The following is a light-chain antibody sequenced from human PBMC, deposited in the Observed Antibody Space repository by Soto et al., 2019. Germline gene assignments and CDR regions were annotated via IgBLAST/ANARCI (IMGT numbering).Light chain of an antibody. V-gene: IGKV1-27*01. CDR3: QKHDYAPLT. CDR1: QDISNY. Sequence: DVQMTQSPSSLSASVGDRVTITWQASQDISNYLSWYQQTPGKVPRLLIYTSSTLQSGVPSRFSGSGSGTDFTLTISSLQPEDVATYYCQKHDYAPLTFGGGTKVDI. CDR2: TSS. J-gene: IGKJ4*01.